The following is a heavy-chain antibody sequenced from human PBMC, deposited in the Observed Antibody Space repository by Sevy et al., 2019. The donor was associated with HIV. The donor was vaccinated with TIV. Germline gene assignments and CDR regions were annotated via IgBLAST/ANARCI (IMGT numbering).Heavy chain of an antibody. V-gene: IGHV3-7*01. Sequence: GGSLRLSCAASGFTFSSYWMTWVRQAPGKGLEWVANIKQDGSEKFYVDSVKGRFTISRDNAKNSLYLQMNSLRAEETAVYYCARPYRTDPFYYYGSSGYYYPSYFDYWGQGTLVTVSS. CDR2: IKQDGSEK. D-gene: IGHD3-22*01. J-gene: IGHJ4*02. CDR1: GFTFSSYW. CDR3: ARPYRTDPFYYYGSSGYYYPSYFDY.